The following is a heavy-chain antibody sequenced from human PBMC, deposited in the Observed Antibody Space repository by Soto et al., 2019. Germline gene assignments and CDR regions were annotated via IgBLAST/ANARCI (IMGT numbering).Heavy chain of an antibody. J-gene: IGHJ5*02. V-gene: IGHV1-46*01. CDR2: SDPNGERT. Sequence: QVQLVQSGAEVKKPGASVKISCKASGFTFISYHIHWMRQAPGQGLEWVGLSDPNGERTASAPIFQGRVTLTSDTSTSTAYMEMRSLRPEDTAVYYCVRDYPQIYAFWSGSKKAFDPWGQGTLVIVSS. CDR1: GFTFISYH. CDR3: VRDYPQIYAFWSGSKKAFDP. D-gene: IGHD3-3*01.